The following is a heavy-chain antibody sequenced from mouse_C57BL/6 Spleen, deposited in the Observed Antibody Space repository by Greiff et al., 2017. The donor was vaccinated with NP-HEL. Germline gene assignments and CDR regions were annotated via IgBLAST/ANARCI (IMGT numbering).Heavy chain of an antibody. Sequence: EVQLVESEGGLVQPGSSMKLSYTASGFTFSDYYMAWVRQVPEKGLEWVANINYDGSSTYYLDSLKSRFIISRDNAKNILYLQMSSLKSEDTATYYCARKNYPYYAMDYWGQGTSVTVSS. CDR2: INYDGSST. CDR3: ARKNYPYYAMDY. CDR1: GFTFSDYY. V-gene: IGHV5-16*01. J-gene: IGHJ4*01. D-gene: IGHD2-1*01.